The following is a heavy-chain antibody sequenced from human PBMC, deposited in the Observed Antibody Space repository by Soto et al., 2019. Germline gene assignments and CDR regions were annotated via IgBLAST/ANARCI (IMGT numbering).Heavy chain of an antibody. J-gene: IGHJ4*02. D-gene: IGHD1-1*01. CDR1: GFTFDDYA. Sequence: GGSLRLSCAASGFTFDDYAMHWVRQAPGKGLEWVSGISWNSGSIGYADSVKGRFTISRDNAKNSLYLQMNSLRAEDTALYYCAKASNDLGGKDYWGQGTLVTVSS. CDR2: ISWNSGSI. V-gene: IGHV3-9*01. CDR3: AKASNDLGGKDY.